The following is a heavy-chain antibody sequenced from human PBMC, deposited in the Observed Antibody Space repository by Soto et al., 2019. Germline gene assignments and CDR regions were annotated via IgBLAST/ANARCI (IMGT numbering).Heavy chain of an antibody. CDR3: ARGGIVVVVAATGY. V-gene: IGHV3-30*03. CDR1: GFSFSNYG. J-gene: IGHJ4*02. CDR2: ISYDGSEK. Sequence: QVQLVESGGGVVQPGRSLRLSCAASGFSFSNYGMHWVRQAPGKGLEWVAVISYDGSEKYYADSVKGRFAISRDNSKNTLYLQMNSLRAEDTAVYYCARGGIVVVVAATGYWGRGTLVTVSS. D-gene: IGHD2-15*01.